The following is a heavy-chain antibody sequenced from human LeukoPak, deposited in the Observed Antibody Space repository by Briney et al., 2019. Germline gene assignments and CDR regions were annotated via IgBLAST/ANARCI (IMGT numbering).Heavy chain of an antibody. CDR1: GFTFSDYS. Sequence: GGSLRLSCAASGFTFSDYSMNWVRQAPGKGLEWVSYISFSVNTKYYGDSVKGRFTISRDNAKNSLYLQMNSLRAEDTAVYYCARLAEPYYFDYWGQGTLVTVSS. CDR2: ISFSVNTK. CDR3: ARLAEPYYFDY. V-gene: IGHV3-48*04. J-gene: IGHJ4*02.